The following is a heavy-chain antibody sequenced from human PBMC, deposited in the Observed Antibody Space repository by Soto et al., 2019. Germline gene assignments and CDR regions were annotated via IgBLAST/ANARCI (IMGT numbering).Heavy chain of an antibody. Sequence: ASVKVSCKASGGTFSSHAISWVRQAPGQGLEWMGGIIPFFKATNYAQKFQGRVTITADDSTSTAYMDLYSLRSEDTAVYYCARDVPLNYYDGTFSYYAMDGWGQGTTVTV. CDR3: ARDVPLNYYDGTFSYYAMDG. CDR1: GGTFSSHA. D-gene: IGHD3-16*01. CDR2: IIPFFKAT. V-gene: IGHV1-69*13. J-gene: IGHJ6*02.